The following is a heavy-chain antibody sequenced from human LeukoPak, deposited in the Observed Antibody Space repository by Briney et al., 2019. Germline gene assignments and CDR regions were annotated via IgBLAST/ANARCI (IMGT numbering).Heavy chain of an antibody. V-gene: IGHV1-18*01. CDR1: GYTFTSHG. CDR3: ARWGNSNWWEHLGDY. Sequence: GASVKVSCKASGYTFTSHGFTWVRQAPGQGLEWLGWISSHNGDTKYAQKFHGRVTMTTDTPTTTAYLELRRLTSDDTAVYYCARWGNSNWWEHLGDYWGQGTLVTVSP. J-gene: IGHJ4*02. CDR2: ISSHNGDT. D-gene: IGHD4-11*01.